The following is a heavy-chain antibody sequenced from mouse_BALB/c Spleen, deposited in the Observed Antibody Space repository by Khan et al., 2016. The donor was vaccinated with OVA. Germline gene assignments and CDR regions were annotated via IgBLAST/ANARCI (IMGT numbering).Heavy chain of an antibody. J-gene: IGHJ3*01. CDR3: ARHTYGPFAY. V-gene: IGHV5-9-3*01. Sequence: EVELVESGGDLVKPGGSQKLSCSASGFTFSTFAMSWVRQTPEKRLEWVATISSGGDYFYYPDSVKGRFTISRDNAKNTLSLQMSSLRSEDTAMYYCARHTYGPFAYWGQGTLVTVSA. CDR1: GFTFSTFA. CDR2: ISSGGDYF. D-gene: IGHD1-1*01.